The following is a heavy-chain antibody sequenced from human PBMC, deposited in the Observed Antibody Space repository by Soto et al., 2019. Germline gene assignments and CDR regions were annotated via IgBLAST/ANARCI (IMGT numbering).Heavy chain of an antibody. CDR2: ISGSGGST. D-gene: IGHD1-7*01. V-gene: IGHV3-23*01. Sequence: GGSLRLSCAASGFTFSSYAMSWVRQAPGKGLEWVSAISGSGGSTYYADSVEGRFTISRDNSKNTLYLQMNSLRAEDTAVYYCAKDIWDWNYVSGYWGQGTLVTVSS. J-gene: IGHJ4*02. CDR1: GFTFSSYA. CDR3: AKDIWDWNYVSGY.